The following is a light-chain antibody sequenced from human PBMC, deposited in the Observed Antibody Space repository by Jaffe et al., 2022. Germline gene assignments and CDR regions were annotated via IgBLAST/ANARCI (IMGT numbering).Light chain of an antibody. Sequence: QTVVTQEPSFSVSPGGTVTLTCGLTSGSVSTIHNPSWYQQTPGQAPRTLIYSTDTRSSGVPGRFSGAILGNKAALTITGAQADDESDYYCVLYMGYGMVFGGGTKLTVL. CDR3: VLYMGYGMV. CDR2: STD. J-gene: IGLJ3*02. V-gene: IGLV8-61*01. CDR1: SGSVSTIHN.